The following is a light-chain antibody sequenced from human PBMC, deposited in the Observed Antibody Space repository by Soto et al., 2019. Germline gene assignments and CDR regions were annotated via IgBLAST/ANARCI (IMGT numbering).Light chain of an antibody. V-gene: IGKV3-20*01. CDR3: QQYGSSPRT. CDR2: GAS. CDR1: HSVSSTY. J-gene: IGKJ1*01. Sequence: EIVMTQSPATLSVSPGERATLSCRASHSVSSTYLAWYQQKPGQPPRLLIYGASTRATGIPDRFSGSGSGTDFTLTISRLEPEDFAVYYCQQYGSSPRTFGQGTKVDIK.